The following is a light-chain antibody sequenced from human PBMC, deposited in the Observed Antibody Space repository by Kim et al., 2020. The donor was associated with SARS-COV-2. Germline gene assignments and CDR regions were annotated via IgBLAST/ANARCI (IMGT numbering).Light chain of an antibody. V-gene: IGLV1-47*01. CDR2: RNY. CDR1: SSNIGPHY. J-gene: IGLJ3*02. CDR3: AAWDDSLSAWV. Sequence: GQRVTVTCSGNSSNIGPHYVYWYQHFPGTAPKLLIFRNYQRPSGVPDRFSGSKSGTSASLAIIGLRSEDEADYHCAAWDDSLSAWVFGGGTQLTVL.